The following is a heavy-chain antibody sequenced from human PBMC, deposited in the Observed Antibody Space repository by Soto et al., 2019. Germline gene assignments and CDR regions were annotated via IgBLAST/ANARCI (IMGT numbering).Heavy chain of an antibody. D-gene: IGHD5-12*01. CDR1: GYTFTSYD. Sequence: ASVKVSCKASGYTFTSYDINWVRQATGQGLEWMGWMNPNSGNTGHAQKFQGRVTMTRNTSISTAYMEVSSLRSEDTAVYYWARGRGLRTRLGGKNYYYYYMDVWGKGTTVTVSS. V-gene: IGHV1-8*01. J-gene: IGHJ6*03. CDR3: ARGRGLRTRLGGKNYYYYYMDV. CDR2: MNPNSGNT.